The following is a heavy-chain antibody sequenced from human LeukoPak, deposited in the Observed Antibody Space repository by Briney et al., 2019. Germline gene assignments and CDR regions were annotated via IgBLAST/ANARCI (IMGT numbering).Heavy chain of an antibody. J-gene: IGHJ5*02. D-gene: IGHD2-2*01. CDR3: ARYDGYCSSTSCRPGFDP. V-gene: IGHV4-34*01. Sequence: PSETLSLTCTVWGVSISSYYWSGLGQPPGKGVEWLGEINHSGSTNYNPSLKSRVTISVDTSKNQFSLKLSSVTAADTAVYYCARYDGYCSSTSCRPGFDPWGQGTLVTVSS. CDR1: GVSISSYY. CDR2: INHSGST.